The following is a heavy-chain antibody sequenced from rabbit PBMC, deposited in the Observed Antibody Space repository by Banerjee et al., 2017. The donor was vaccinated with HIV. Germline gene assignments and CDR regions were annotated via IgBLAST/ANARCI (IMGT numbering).Heavy chain of an antibody. CDR2: INTSSGNT. Sequence: QEQLEESGGDLVKPEGSLTLTCTASGFSFSNKYVMCWVRQAPGKGLEWIACINTSSGNTVYATWAKGRFTISKTSWTTVTLQMTSLTAADTASYFCARDLAGVIGWSFNLWGPGTLVTVS. V-gene: IGHV1S45*01. J-gene: IGHJ4*01. CDR3: ARDLAGVIGWSFNL. CDR1: GFSFSNKYV. D-gene: IGHD4-1*01.